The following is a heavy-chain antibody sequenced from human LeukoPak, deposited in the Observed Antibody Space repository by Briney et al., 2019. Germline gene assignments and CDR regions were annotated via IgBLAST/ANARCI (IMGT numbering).Heavy chain of an antibody. V-gene: IGHV3-23*01. D-gene: IGHD5-24*01. J-gene: IGHJ4*02. CDR1: GFTFSSYT. CDR3: AKMPQRWLQLRFDY. Sequence: QSGGSLRLSCAASGFTFSSYTMNWVRQAPGKGLEWVSAISGSGVGTYYADSVKGRFTISRDNSKNTLYLQMNSLRAEDTAVYYCAKMPQRWLQLRFDYWGQGTLVTVSS. CDR2: ISGSGVGT.